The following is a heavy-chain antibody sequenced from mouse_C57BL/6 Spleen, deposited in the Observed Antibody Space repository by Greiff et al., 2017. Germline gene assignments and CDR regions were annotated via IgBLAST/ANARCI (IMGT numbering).Heavy chain of an antibody. Sequence: EVKLMESGPELVKPGASVKISCKASGYSFTGYYMHWVKQSSEKSLEWIGEINPSTGGTSYNQKFKGKATITVDKSSSPAYMQLKSLTSEDSAVYYCARGRGLDYWGQGTTLTVSS. V-gene: IGHV1-43*01. CDR1: GYSFTGYY. CDR3: ARGRGLDY. J-gene: IGHJ2*01. D-gene: IGHD3-1*01. CDR2: INPSTGGT.